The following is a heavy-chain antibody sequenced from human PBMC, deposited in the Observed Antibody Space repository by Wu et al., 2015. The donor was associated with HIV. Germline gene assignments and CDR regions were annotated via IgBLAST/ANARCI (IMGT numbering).Heavy chain of an antibody. D-gene: IGHD6-19*01. Sequence: QVQLVQSGAEVKKPGASVKVSCKASGYTFTSYGISWVRQAPGQGLEWMGWIIPQNGDTDLAPNVQNRVTMTTDASTNLAYMELRTLTSDDTAVYYCARDSRISGGYGAVAGTDWFDPWGQGTLVTVSS. V-gene: IGHV1-18*01. CDR2: IIPQNGDT. CDR1: GYTFTSYG. CDR3: ARDSRISGGYGAVAGTDWFDP. J-gene: IGHJ5*02.